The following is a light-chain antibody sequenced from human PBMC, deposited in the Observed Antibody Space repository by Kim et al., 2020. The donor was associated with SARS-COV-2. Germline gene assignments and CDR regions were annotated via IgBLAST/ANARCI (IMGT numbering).Light chain of an antibody. Sequence: NTVTISCTRSSGSMASNYVQWYQQRPGSSPTTVIYEDNHRPSGVPDRFSGSIDSSSNSASLTISGLKTEDETDYYCQSYDSSNHGVFGGGTKLTVL. CDR3: QSYDSSNHGV. CDR1: SGSMASNY. V-gene: IGLV6-57*01. J-gene: IGLJ3*02. CDR2: EDN.